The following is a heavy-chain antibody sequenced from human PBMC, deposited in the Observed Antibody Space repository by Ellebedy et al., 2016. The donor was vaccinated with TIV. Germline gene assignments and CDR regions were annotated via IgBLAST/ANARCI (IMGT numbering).Heavy chain of an antibody. CDR1: GFSYSTYW. J-gene: IGHJ4*02. V-gene: IGHV3-7*03. D-gene: IGHD1-1*01. CDR2: INQDGSEK. Sequence: GESLKISCAASGFSYSTYWMSWVRQAPGKGLEWVANINQDGSEKYYVDSVKGRLTISRDNAKNSLYLQMNSLRAEDTAVYYCASSTTTPGAFDYWGQGTLVTVSS. CDR3: ASSTTTPGAFDY.